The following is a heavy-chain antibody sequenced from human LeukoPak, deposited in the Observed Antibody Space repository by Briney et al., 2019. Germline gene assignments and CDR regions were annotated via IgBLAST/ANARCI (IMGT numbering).Heavy chain of an antibody. CDR2: IYTSGST. V-gene: IGHV4-4*07. D-gene: IGHD6-19*01. J-gene: IGHJ6*03. CDR3: ARAKAVAGPYYYYYYYMDV. Sequence: PSETLSLTCTVSGGSISSYYWSWIRQPAGKGLEWIGRIYTSGSTNYNPSLKSRVTMSVDTSKNQFSLKLSSVTAADTAVYYCARAKAVAGPYYYYYYYMDVWGKGTTVTVSS. CDR1: GGSISSYY.